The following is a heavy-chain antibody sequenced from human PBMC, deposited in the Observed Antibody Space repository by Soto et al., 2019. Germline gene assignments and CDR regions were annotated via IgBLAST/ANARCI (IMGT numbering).Heavy chain of an antibody. CDR1: GYTFSNSG. V-gene: IGHV1-18*01. Sequence: ASVKVSCKASGYTFSNSGISWVRQAPGQGLEWLGWINSDNGNTNYAQHLQGRVTLTTDTSTSTAHMELRSLRSDDTAVYYCAREGQAPYYYYGMDVWGQGTAVTVSS. J-gene: IGHJ6*02. CDR2: INSDNGNT. CDR3: AREGQAPYYYYGMDV.